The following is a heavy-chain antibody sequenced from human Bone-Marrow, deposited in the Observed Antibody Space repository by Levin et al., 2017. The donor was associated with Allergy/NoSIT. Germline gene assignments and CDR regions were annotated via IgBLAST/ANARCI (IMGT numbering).Heavy chain of an antibody. J-gene: IGHJ4*02. CDR2: IKQDGGEK. V-gene: IGHV3-7*04. Sequence: PGGSLRLSCAASGFTFSRYWMSWVRQAPGKGLEWVANIKQDGGEKYYVDSVKGRFTISRDNAKNSLYLQMNSLRAEDTAVYYCARSTGYYGSGSHDGFFDYWGQGILVTVSS. D-gene: IGHD3-10*01. CDR3: ARSTGYYGSGSHDGFFDY. CDR1: GFTFSRYW.